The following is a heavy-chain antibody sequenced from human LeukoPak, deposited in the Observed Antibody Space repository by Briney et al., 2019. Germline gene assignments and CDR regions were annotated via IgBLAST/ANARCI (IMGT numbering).Heavy chain of an antibody. V-gene: IGHV3-23*01. CDR1: GFTFSNYA. Sequence: GGSLRLSCAVSGFTFSNYAMNWVRQAPPQGLEWVSVISGSCDKSYYADSAKGRFTVSRDNFKNTLYVQMKSLRAEDTAVYYCAKDPRRMARLITFGGGRPYYFDYWGQGTLVTVSS. J-gene: IGHJ4*02. CDR3: AKDPRRMARLITFGGGRPYYFDY. CDR2: ISGSCDKS. D-gene: IGHD3-16*01.